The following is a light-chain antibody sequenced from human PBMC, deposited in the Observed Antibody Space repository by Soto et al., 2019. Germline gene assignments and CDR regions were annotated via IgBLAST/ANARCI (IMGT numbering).Light chain of an antibody. J-gene: IGLJ1*01. V-gene: IGLV2-23*02. CDR2: EVS. CDR3: CSYGGSSTSYYV. Sequence: QSALTQPASVSGSPGQSITISCTGTSSDIGSYNIVSWYQQHPGKAPKLMIYEVSNRPSGVSNRFSGSKSGNTASLTISGLQAEDEAEYYCCSYGGSSTSYYVFGPGTKVTVL. CDR1: SSDIGSYNI.